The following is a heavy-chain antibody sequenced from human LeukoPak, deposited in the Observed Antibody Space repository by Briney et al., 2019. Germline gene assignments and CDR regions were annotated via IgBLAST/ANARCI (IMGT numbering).Heavy chain of an antibody. CDR1: GGSLSGYY. CDR2: INHSGST. Sequence: PSETLSLTCAVYGGSLSGYYWSWIRQPPGKGLEWIGEINHSGSTNYNPSLKSRVTISVDTSKNQFSLKLSSVTAADTAVYYCARHLRGADYWGQGTLVTVSS. V-gene: IGHV4-34*01. D-gene: IGHD3-10*01. J-gene: IGHJ4*02. CDR3: ARHLRGADY.